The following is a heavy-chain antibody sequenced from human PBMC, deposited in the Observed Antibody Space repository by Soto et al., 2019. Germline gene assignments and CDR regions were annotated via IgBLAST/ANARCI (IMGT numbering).Heavy chain of an antibody. CDR3: ARVPGSSSWYQYNWFDP. D-gene: IGHD6-13*01. V-gene: IGHV4-38-2*02. Sequence: PSQTLSLTCPVSAYSISSGYYWGWSRQPPGKGPEWIGSIYHSGSTYYNPSLKSRVTRSVDTSKNQYSLKLSSVTAADTAVYYCARVPGSSSWYQYNWFDPWGQGTLVTVSS. CDR2: IYHSGST. J-gene: IGHJ5*02. CDR1: AYSISSGYY.